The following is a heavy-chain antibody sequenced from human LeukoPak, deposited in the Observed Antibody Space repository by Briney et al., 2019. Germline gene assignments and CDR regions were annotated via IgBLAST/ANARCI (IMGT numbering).Heavy chain of an antibody. Sequence: ASVKVSCKASGYTFTGYDINWVRQATGQGLEWMGWMNPNSGNTGYAQKFQGRVTMTRNTSISTAYMELSSLRSEDTAVYYCARGYGYSSTFAGYYYYGMDVWGQGTTVTVSS. D-gene: IGHD6-19*01. V-gene: IGHV1-8*01. J-gene: IGHJ6*02. CDR3: ARGYGYSSTFAGYYYYGMDV. CDR1: GYTFTGYD. CDR2: MNPNSGNT.